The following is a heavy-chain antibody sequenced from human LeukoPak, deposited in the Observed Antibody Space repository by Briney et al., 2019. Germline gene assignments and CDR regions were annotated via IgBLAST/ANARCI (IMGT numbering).Heavy chain of an antibody. CDR3: ARGRSSNGYSSGWCSPYYYYGMDV. CDR2: INHSGST. V-gene: IGHV4-34*01. Sequence: SETLSLTCAVYGGSFSGYYWSWIRQPPGKGLEWIGEINHSGSTNYNPSLKSRVTISVDTSKNQFSLKLSSVTAADTAVYYCARGRSSNGYSSGWCSPYYYYGMDVWGQGTTVTVSS. J-gene: IGHJ6*02. CDR1: GGSFSGYY. D-gene: IGHD6-19*01.